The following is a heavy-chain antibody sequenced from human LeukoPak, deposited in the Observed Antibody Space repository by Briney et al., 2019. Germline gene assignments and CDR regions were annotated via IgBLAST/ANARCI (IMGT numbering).Heavy chain of an antibody. J-gene: IGHJ4*02. CDR2: ISGSGGST. CDR1: GFTFSSYA. V-gene: IGHV3-23*01. CDR3: AKDPTGGSGSQYYFDY. D-gene: IGHD3-10*01. Sequence: KPGGSLRLSCAASGFTFSSYAMSWVRQAPGKGLEWVSAISGSGGSTYYADSVKGRFTISRDNSKNTLYLQMNSLRAEDTAVYYCAKDPTGGSGSQYYFDYWGQGTLVTVSS.